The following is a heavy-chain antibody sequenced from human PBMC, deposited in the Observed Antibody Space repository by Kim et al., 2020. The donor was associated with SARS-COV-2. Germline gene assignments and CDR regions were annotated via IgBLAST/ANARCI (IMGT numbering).Heavy chain of an antibody. CDR2: ISSSSSYT. Sequence: GGSLRLSCAASGFTFSDYYMSWIRQAPGKGLEWVSYISSSSSYTNYADSVKGRFTISRDNAKNSLYLQMNSLRAEDTAVYYCAWCGYSSGWYPRFDPWGQGTLVTVSS. CDR3: AWCGYSSGWYPRFDP. J-gene: IGHJ5*02. V-gene: IGHV3-11*03. CDR1: GFTFSDYY. D-gene: IGHD6-19*01.